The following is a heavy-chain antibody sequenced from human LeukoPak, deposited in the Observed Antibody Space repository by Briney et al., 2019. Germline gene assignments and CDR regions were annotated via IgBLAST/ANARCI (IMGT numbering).Heavy chain of an antibody. CDR3: AGGLSYGSSTSFTMDV. D-gene: IGHD2-2*01. V-gene: IGHV3-53*05. J-gene: IGHJ6*01. Sequence: PGGSLRLSCAASVFTVSSNYMSSVCQAPGEGLEWGSVIYIGGGTSYADPVKGRFTISRDNSKTTLYLIMNSPTAADTAVYYCAGGLSYGSSTSFTMDVWGEGSKVTVSS. CDR1: VFTVSSNY. CDR2: IYIGGGT.